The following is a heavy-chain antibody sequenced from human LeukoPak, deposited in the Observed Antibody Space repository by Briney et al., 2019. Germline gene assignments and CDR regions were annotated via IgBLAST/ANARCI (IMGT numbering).Heavy chain of an antibody. D-gene: IGHD2-2*01. CDR3: ARCLEEYSSTSPFDP. CDR2: INPSGGST. V-gene: IGHV1-46*01. CDR1: GYTLTELS. J-gene: IGHJ5*02. Sequence: ASVKVSCKVSGYTLTELSMHWVRQAPGQGLEWMGIINPSGGSTSYAQKFQGRVTMTRDTSTSTVYMELSSLRSEDTAVYYCARCLEEYSSTSPFDPWGQGTLVTVSS.